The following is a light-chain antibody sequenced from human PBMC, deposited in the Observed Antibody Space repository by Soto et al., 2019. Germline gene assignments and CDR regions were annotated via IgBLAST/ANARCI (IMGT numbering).Light chain of an antibody. CDR3: QQYSNTPYT. V-gene: IGKV4-1*01. CDR1: QSVLYSSNNKNY. J-gene: IGKJ2*01. CDR2: WAS. Sequence: DIVMTQSPDSLAVSLGERATINCKSSQSVLYSSNNKNYLAWYQQKPGQPPKLLIYWASTRESGVPDRFSGSGSGTQFTLTISSLQAEDVAVYYCQQYSNTPYTFGQGTKLEIK.